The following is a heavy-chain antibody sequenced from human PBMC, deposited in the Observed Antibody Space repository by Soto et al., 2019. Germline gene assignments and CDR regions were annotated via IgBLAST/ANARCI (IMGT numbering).Heavy chain of an antibody. J-gene: IGHJ5*02. V-gene: IGHV3-23*01. D-gene: IGHD1-1*01. CDR1: GFNFNTFA. Sequence: GGSLRLSCAASGFNFNTFAMSWIRQAPGKGLEWVSHISSSGGSRDYADSVRGRFTISGDNSKNVLFLQMNSLRADDTATYYCAKDPPSHWTANWVDPWGKGTLVTVSS. CDR3: AKDPPSHWTANWVDP. CDR2: ISSSGGSR.